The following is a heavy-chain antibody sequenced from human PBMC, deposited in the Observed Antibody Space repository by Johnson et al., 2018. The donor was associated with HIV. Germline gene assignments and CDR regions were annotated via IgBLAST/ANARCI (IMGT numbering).Heavy chain of an antibody. Sequence: MQLVESGGGLVQPGGSLRLSCAASRFTFSSYWMSWVRQAPGKGLEWVANIKQDGSEIYYVDSVKGRFTISRDNAKNSLYLQMNSLRAEDTAVYYCARSEVTAPSPPAGAFDIWGQGTMVTVSS. D-gene: IGHD4-23*01. V-gene: IGHV3-7*01. CDR2: IKQDGSEI. CDR1: RFTFSSYW. CDR3: ARSEVTAPSPPAGAFDI. J-gene: IGHJ3*02.